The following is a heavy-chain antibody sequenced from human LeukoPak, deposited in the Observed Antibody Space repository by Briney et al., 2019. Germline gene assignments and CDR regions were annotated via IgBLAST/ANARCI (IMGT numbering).Heavy chain of an antibody. Sequence: GGSLRLSCAASGFTFSDYEMNWVRQAPGKGLEWVAFIRYDGSNKYYADSVKGRFTISRDNSKNTLSLQMNSLRAEDTAVYYCAKLGLSGSGVDYWGQGTLVTVSS. CDR3: AKLGLSGSGVDY. J-gene: IGHJ4*02. CDR1: GFTFSDYE. D-gene: IGHD3-10*01. CDR2: IRYDGSNK. V-gene: IGHV3-30*02.